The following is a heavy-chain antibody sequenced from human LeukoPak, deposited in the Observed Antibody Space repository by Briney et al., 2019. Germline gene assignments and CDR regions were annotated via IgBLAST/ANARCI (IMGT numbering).Heavy chain of an antibody. V-gene: IGHV3-7*01. CDR3: ARDLPRGTVGAAAY. D-gene: IGHD1-26*01. J-gene: IGHJ4*02. CDR2: IKEDGSEK. CDR1: GFTFSSYW. Sequence: GGSLRLSRAASGFTFSSYWMNWVRQAPGKGLEWVANIKEDGSEKYYVDSVEGRFTISRDNAKNSLYLQMNSLRAEDTAVYYCARDLPRGTVGAAAYWGQGTLVTVSS.